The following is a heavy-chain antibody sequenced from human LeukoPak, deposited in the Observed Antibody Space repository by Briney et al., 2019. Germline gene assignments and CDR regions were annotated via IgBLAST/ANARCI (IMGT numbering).Heavy chain of an antibody. Sequence: TPGGSLRLSRAASGFTFSSYSMNWVRQAPGKGLEWVSSISSSSSYIYYADSVKGRFTISRDNAKNSLYLQMNSLRAEDTAVYYCARDQYLAYCGGDCYSGQFDYWGQGILVTVSS. CDR1: GFTFSSYS. J-gene: IGHJ4*02. D-gene: IGHD2-21*02. CDR2: ISSSSSYI. V-gene: IGHV3-21*01. CDR3: ARDQYLAYCGGDCYSGQFDY.